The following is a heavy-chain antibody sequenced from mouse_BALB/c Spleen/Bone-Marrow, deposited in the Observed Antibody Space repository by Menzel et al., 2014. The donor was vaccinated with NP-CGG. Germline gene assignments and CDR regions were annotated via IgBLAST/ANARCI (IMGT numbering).Heavy chain of an antibody. V-gene: IGHV1-15*01. Sequence: QVQLQQSGAELVTPGASVTLSCKASGYTFTDYEMHWVKQTPVHGLEWIGGIDTETGGTAYNPNFTGKTTLTADKSSSPAYMELRSLTSEDSAVYYYTRGGPYGNSAWFPYWGQGTLVTVSA. CDR3: TRGGPYGNSAWFPY. CDR1: GYTFTDYE. D-gene: IGHD2-1*01. CDR2: IDTETGGT. J-gene: IGHJ3*01.